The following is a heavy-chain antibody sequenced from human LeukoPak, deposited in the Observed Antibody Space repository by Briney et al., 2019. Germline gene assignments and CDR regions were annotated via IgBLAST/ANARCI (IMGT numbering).Heavy chain of an antibody. CDR3: AREAGGDNYYDSSGYFFDY. CDR1: GYTFPDYY. Sequence: ASVTVSCKASGYTFPDYYMHWVRQPPGQGLEWMGWINPNSGGTHYAQKFQGRVTMTRDTSISTAYMDLSRLRSDDTAVYYCAREAGGDNYYDSSGYFFDYWGQGTLVTVSS. CDR2: INPNSGGT. V-gene: IGHV1-2*02. D-gene: IGHD3-22*01. J-gene: IGHJ4*02.